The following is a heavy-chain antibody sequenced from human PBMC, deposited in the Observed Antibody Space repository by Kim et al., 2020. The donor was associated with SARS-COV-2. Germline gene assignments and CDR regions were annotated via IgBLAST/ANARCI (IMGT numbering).Heavy chain of an antibody. CDR3: TRDVPHIAFDI. D-gene: IGHD2-21*01. J-gene: IGHJ3*02. V-gene: IGHV3-74*03. CDR2: ST. Sequence: STTYADYVKGRITSSKDNAKNTLDLPLNSLRAEDTAIYYCTRDVPHIAFDIWGQGTKVTVSS.